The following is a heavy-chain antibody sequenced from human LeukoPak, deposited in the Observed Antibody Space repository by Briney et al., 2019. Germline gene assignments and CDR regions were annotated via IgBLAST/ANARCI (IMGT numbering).Heavy chain of an antibody. Sequence: SETLSLTCTVSGVSISSYYWSWLRQPPGKELEWIGYLYYSGSTNYNPSFKSRVTMSVDTSKNQFSLKNSMTAADTAVYFGARGMYNDYGFDYWGQG. D-gene: IGHD4-17*01. J-gene: IGHJ4*02. CDR2: LYYSGST. CDR3: ARGMYNDYGFDY. V-gene: IGHV4-59*01. CDR1: GVSISSYY.